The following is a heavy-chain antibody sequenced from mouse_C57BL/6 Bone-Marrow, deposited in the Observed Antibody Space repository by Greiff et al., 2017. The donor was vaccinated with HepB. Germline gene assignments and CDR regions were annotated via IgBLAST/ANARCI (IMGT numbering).Heavy chain of an antibody. Sequence: VQLQQSGSELRSPGSSVKLSCKDFDSEVFPIAYMSWVRQKPGHGFEWIGGILPSIGRTIYGEKFEDKATLDADTLSNTAYLELNSLTSEDSAIYYCARHDGYWAWFAYWGQGTLVTVSA. V-gene: IGHV15-2*01. CDR1: DSEVFPIAY. CDR3: ARHDGYWAWFAY. J-gene: IGHJ3*01. CDR2: ILPSIGRT. D-gene: IGHD2-3*01.